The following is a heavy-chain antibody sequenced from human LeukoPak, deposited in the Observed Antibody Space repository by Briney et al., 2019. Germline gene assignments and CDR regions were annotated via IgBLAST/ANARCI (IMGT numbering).Heavy chain of an antibody. CDR3: ARDRANIVVVSASEY. CDR2: ITSSGTYI. CDR1: GFTFSSYS. D-gene: IGHD2-21*01. Sequence: TGGSLRLSCAASGFTFSSYSMNWVRQAPGKGLEWVSSITSSGTYIYYADSVKGRFTISSDNAKNSLYLQMNSLRAEDTAVYYCARDRANIVVVSASEYWGQGTLVTVSS. V-gene: IGHV3-21*01. J-gene: IGHJ4*02.